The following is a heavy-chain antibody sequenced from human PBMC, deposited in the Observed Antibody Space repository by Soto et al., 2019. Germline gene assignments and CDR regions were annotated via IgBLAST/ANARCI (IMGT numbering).Heavy chain of an antibody. CDR2: INPSGGST. V-gene: IGHV1-46*01. D-gene: IGHD6-13*01. CDR1: GYTFTSYY. Sequence: GASVKVSCKASGYTFTSYYMHWVRQAPGQGLEWMGIINPSGGSTSYAQKFQGRVTMTRDTSTSTVYMELSSLRSEDTAVYYCAREGLVIAAAGTFRYYYYGMDVWGQGTTVTVSS. J-gene: IGHJ6*02. CDR3: AREGLVIAAAGTFRYYYYGMDV.